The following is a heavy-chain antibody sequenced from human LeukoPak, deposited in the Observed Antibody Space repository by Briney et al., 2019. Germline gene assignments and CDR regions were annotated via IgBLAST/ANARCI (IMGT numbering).Heavy chain of an antibody. D-gene: IGHD4-17*01. V-gene: IGHV1-24*01. Sequence: ASVKVSCTVSGYTLTELSMHWVRQAPGKGLEWMGGFDPEDGETIYAQKFQGRVTMTTDTSTSTAYMELRSLRSDDTAVYYCARGSPTTVANNWFDPWGQGTLVTVSS. CDR1: GYTLTELS. CDR3: ARGSPTTVANNWFDP. CDR2: FDPEDGET. J-gene: IGHJ5*02.